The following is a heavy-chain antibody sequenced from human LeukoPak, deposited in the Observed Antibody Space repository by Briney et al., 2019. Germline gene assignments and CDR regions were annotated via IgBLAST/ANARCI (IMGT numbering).Heavy chain of an antibody. J-gene: IGHJ3*02. Sequence: GESLKISCKGSGYSFTSYWIGWVRQMPGKGLEWMGIIYPGDSDTRYSPSFQGQVTISADKSISTAYLQWSSLKASDTAMYYCASLFNGGATYYDILTGYYNAFDIWGQGTMVTVSS. CDR3: ASLFNGGATYYDILTGYYNAFDI. D-gene: IGHD3-9*01. V-gene: IGHV5-51*01. CDR2: IYPGDSDT. CDR1: GYSFTSYW.